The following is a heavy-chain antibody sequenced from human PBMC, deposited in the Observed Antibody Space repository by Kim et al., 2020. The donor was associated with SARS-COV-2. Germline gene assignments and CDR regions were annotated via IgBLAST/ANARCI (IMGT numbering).Heavy chain of an antibody. CDR1: GFNFGTSW. V-gene: IGHV3-74*01. D-gene: IGHD2-15*01. CDR2: ISREGSLT. CDR3: VRGIGDGS. Sequence: GGSLRLSCAASGFNFGTSWMHWVRQAPGEGLMWVSRISREGSLTTYADSVKGRVTISRDNAKNTLHLQMNSLRAEDTAVYYCVRGIGDGSWGQGTLVMVSS. J-gene: IGHJ5*02.